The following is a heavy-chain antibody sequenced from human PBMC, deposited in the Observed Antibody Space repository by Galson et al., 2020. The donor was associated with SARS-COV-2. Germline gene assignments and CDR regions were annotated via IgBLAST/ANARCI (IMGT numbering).Heavy chain of an antibody. CDR2: IIPIFGTA. CDR1: GGTLSSYA. CDR3: ARERDGSGWTAAYDY. Sequence: ASVKVSCKASGGTLSSYAISWVRQAPGQGLEWMGGIIPIFGTANYAQKFQGRVTITTDESTSTAYMELSSLRSEDTAVYYCARERDGSGWTAAYDYWGQGTLVTVSS. V-gene: IGHV1-69*05. D-gene: IGHD6-19*01. J-gene: IGHJ4*02.